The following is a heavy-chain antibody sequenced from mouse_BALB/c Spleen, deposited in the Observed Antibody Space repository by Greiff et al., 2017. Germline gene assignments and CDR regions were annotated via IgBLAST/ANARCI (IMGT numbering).Heavy chain of an antibody. J-gene: IGHJ4*01. V-gene: IGHV1S29*02. CDR3: ARRNAMDY. CDR2: IYPYTGGT. CDR1: GYTFTDYN. Sequence: VQLKESGPELVKPGASVKISCKASGYTFTDYNIHWVKQSHGKSLEWIGYIYPYTGGTGYNQKFKSKATLTVDSSSTTAYMELRSLTSEDSAVYYCARRNAMDYWGQGTSVTVSS.